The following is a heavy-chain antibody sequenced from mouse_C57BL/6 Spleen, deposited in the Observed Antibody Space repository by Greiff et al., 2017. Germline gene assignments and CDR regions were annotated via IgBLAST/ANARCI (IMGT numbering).Heavy chain of an antibody. CDR1: GFTFSDYG. CDR2: ISSGSSTI. CDR3: ARNYYYGSSYEAAMDY. D-gene: IGHD1-1*01. J-gene: IGHJ4*01. V-gene: IGHV5-17*01. Sequence: DVQLVESGGGLVKPGGSLKLSCAASGFTFSDYGMHWVRQAPEKGLEWVAYISSGSSTIYYADTVKGRFTISRDNAKNTLFLQMTSLRSEDTAMYYCARNYYYGSSYEAAMDYWGQGTSVTVSS.